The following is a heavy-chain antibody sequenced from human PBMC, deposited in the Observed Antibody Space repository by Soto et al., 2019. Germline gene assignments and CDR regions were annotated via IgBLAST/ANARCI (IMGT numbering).Heavy chain of an antibody. V-gene: IGHV4-30-4*01. CDR3: ARGDYYDSSGFDY. CDR1: GGSISSGDYY. Sequence: SETLSLTCTVSGGSISSGDYYWSWIRQPPGKGLEWIGYIYYSGSTYYNPSLKSRVTISVDTSKNQFSLKLSSVTAADTALYYCARGDYYDSSGFDYWGQGTLVTVSS. CDR2: IYYSGST. J-gene: IGHJ4*02. D-gene: IGHD3-22*01.